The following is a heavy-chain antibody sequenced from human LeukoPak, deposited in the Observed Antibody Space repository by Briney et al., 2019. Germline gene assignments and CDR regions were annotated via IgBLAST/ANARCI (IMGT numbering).Heavy chain of an antibody. CDR2: ISSGTTNI. Sequence: GGSLRLSCAASGFTFSSSAMSWVRQAPGKGLEWVSYISSGTTNIHYADSVKGRFSISRDNAKNSLYLQMNSLRAEDTAVYYCARGKTYFNYWGQGTLVTVSS. J-gene: IGHJ4*02. CDR3: ARGKTYFNY. V-gene: IGHV3-48*01. CDR1: GFTFSSSA.